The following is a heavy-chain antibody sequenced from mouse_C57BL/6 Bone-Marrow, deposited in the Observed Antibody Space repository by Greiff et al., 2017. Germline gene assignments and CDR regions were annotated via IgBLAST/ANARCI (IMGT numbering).Heavy chain of an antibody. CDR2: INPGSGGT. V-gene: IGHV1-54*01. Sequence: QVQLQQSGAELVRPGTSVKVSCKASGYAFTNYLIEWVKQRPGQGLEWTGVINPGSGGTNYNEKFKGKATLTADKSSSTAYMQLSSLTSEDSAVYFCARSQITTVVAPYYFDYWGQGTTLTVSS. D-gene: IGHD1-1*01. CDR1: GYAFTNYL. J-gene: IGHJ2*01. CDR3: ARSQITTVVAPYYFDY.